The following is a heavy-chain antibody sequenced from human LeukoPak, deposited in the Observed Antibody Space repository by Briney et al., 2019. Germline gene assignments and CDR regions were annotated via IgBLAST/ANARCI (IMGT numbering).Heavy chain of an antibody. J-gene: IGHJ4*02. CDR3: SRESGAFCPFGY. CDR1: GGSISSSNW. CDR2: IYHSGST. Sequence: SGTLSLTCAVSGGSISSSNWWNWVRQPPGKGLEWIGEIYHSGSTNYNPSLKSRVTISVDKSKNQFSLKLSSVTAADTAVYYCSRESGAFCPFGYWGQGTLVIVPP. D-gene: IGHD1-26*01. V-gene: IGHV4-4*02.